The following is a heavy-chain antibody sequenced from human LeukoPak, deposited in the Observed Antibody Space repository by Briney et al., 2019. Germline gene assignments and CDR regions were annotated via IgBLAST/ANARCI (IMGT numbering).Heavy chain of an antibody. CDR1: GFTFSSYG. Sequence: GGSLRLSCAASGFTFSSYGMHWVRQAPGKGLEWVAVISYDGSNKYYADSVKGRFTISRDNSKNTLYLQMNSLGAEDTAVYYCAKDNYVVITTGYFDYWGQGTLVTVSS. CDR2: ISYDGSNK. V-gene: IGHV3-30*18. J-gene: IGHJ4*02. CDR3: AKDNYVVITTGYFDY. D-gene: IGHD3-22*01.